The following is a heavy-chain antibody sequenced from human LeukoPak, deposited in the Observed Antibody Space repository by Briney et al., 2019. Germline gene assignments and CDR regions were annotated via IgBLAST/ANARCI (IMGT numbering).Heavy chain of an antibody. CDR2: ISGHNGNT. CDR3: ASEDLIAAAGSDAFDI. CDR1: GYTFTNFG. Sequence: ASVKVSCKTSGYTFTNFGISWVRQAPGQGPEWMGWISGHNGNTKYAKNLQDRVKMTIDTSTTTAYMELRSLTSDDTGVYYCASEDLIAAAGSDAFDIWGQGTMVTVSS. J-gene: IGHJ3*02. D-gene: IGHD6-13*01. V-gene: IGHV1-18*01.